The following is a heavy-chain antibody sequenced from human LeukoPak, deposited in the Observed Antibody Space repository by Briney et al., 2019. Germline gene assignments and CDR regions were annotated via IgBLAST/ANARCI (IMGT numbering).Heavy chain of an antibody. Sequence: GGSLRLSCAASGFTFSSYAMHWVRQAPGKGLEWVAVISYDGSNKYYADSVKGRFTISRDNSKNTLYLQMNSLRAEDTAVYYCARGYYYDSSGYYYGETTFDYWGQGTLVTVSS. CDR2: ISYDGSNK. CDR3: ARGYYYDSSGYYYGETTFDY. CDR1: GFTFSSYA. J-gene: IGHJ4*02. V-gene: IGHV3-30-3*01. D-gene: IGHD3-22*01.